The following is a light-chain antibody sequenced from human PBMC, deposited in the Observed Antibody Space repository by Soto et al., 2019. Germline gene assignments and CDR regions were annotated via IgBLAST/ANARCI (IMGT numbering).Light chain of an antibody. J-gene: IGKJ3*01. CDR2: EIS. CDR3: LQHNSYPFT. CDR1: QGVRSS. V-gene: IGKV1-17*01. Sequence: DIQMTQSPSSLSASAGDRVTITCRASQGVRSSLDWYQQKPGKAPKRLIYEISSLQSGVPSRFSGSGSGTEFTLTISSLQPEDFATYYSLQHNSYPFTFGPGTKVDIK.